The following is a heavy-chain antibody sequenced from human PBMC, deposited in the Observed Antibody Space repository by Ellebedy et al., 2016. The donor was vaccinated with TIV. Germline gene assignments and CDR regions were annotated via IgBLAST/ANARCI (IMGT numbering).Heavy chain of an antibody. CDR2: VSSSGSSI. CDR3: ARDQYQLTFDY. J-gene: IGHJ4*02. D-gene: IGHD2-2*01. Sequence: PGGSLRLSCAASGFTFSDSDMTWIRQAPGKGLEWVSYVSSSGSSIYYADSVKGRFTVSRDNAKNSLYLQMNSLRAEDTAVYYCARDQYQLTFDYWGQGTLVTVSS. V-gene: IGHV3-11*04. CDR1: GFTFSDSD.